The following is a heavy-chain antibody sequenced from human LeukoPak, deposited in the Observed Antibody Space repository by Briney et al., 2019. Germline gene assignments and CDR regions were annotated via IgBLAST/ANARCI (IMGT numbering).Heavy chain of an antibody. V-gene: IGHV3-7*01. CDR3: ARSGKDAFDI. D-gene: IGHD3-10*01. J-gene: IGHJ3*02. Sequence: ETLSLTCTVSGASISGSSYYWSWVRQAPGKGLEWVANIKQDGSEKYYVDSVKGRFTISRDNAKNSLYLQMNSLRAEDTAVYYCARSGKDAFDIWGQGTMVTVSS. CDR2: IKQDGSEK. CDR1: GASISGSSYY.